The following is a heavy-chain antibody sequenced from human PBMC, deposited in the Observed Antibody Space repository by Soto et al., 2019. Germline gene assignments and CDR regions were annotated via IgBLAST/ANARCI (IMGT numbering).Heavy chain of an antibody. CDR3: ARGQEGMTSRGGIFVY. J-gene: IGHJ4*01. D-gene: IGHD1-20*01. Sequence: ASVKVSCKASGYTFTSYGLSWARQAPGQGLERKGWISPYKGDTNYAQKLKDRVTMTTDTSTSTAYMELRSQRSDATVVYYCARGQEGMTSRGGIFVYWGQGTLVTVP. CDR2: ISPYKGDT. CDR1: GYTFTSYG. V-gene: IGHV1-18*01.